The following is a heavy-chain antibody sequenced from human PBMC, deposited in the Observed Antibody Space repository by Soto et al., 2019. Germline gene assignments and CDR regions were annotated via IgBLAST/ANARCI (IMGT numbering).Heavy chain of an antibody. J-gene: IGHJ6*02. V-gene: IGHV3-33*01. CDR3: ARDSPFFGGRGGMDV. Sequence: QVQLVESGGGVVQPGRSLRLSCAASGFTFSSYGMHWVRQAPGKGLEWVAVIWYDGSNKYYADSVKGRFTISRDNSKNTLYLQMNSLRAEDTAVYYCARDSPFFGGRGGMDVWGQGTTVTVSS. CDR2: IWYDGSNK. D-gene: IGHD3-3*01. CDR1: GFTFSSYG.